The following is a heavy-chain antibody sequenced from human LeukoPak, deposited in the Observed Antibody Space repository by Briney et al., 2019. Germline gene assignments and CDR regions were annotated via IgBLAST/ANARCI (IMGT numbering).Heavy chain of an antibody. J-gene: IGHJ4*02. V-gene: IGHV1-2*02. CDR2: INPNSGDT. CDR3: ARGGDYGGRFWGNF. Sequence: ASVKVSCKASGYTFTAYYMHWVRQAPGQGLEWMGWINPNSGDTNYAQKFQGRVTMTRDTSITTVYMELSSLRSDDTAVYYCARGGDYGGRFWGNFWGQGTLVTVSS. CDR1: GYTFTAYY. D-gene: IGHD4-17*01.